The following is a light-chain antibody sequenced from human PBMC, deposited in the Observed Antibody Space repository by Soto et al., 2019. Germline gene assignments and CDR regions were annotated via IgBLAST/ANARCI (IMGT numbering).Light chain of an antibody. CDR3: SSYTTSSTYV. Sequence: QSALTQPASVSGSPGQSTTISCTGTSSDIGSNHYVSWYQQHPGRAPRLMIYEVSNRPSGVSNRFSGSKSGNTASLTISGLQAEDEADYYCSSYTTSSTYVFGPGTKLTVL. V-gene: IGLV2-14*01. CDR2: EVS. J-gene: IGLJ1*01. CDR1: SSDIGSNHY.